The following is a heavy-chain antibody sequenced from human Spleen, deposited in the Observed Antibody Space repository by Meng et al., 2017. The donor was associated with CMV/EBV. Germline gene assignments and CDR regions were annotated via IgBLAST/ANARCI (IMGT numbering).Heavy chain of an antibody. CDR3: ATAYDFWNHFDY. CDR1: GGSFSGYY. Sequence: GSLRLSCAVYGGSFSGYYWSWIRQPPGKGLEWIGEINHSGSTNYNPSLKSRVTISVDTSKNQFSLKLSSVTAADTAVYYCATAYDFWNHFDYWGQGTLVTVS. D-gene: IGHD3-3*01. V-gene: IGHV4-34*01. J-gene: IGHJ4*02. CDR2: INHSGST.